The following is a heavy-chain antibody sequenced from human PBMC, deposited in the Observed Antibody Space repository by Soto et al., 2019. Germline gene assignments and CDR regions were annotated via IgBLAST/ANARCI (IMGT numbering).Heavy chain of an antibody. CDR1: GFTFSSYA. CDR3: ARDGVDRYNWNDDAFDI. CDR2: ISYDGSNK. V-gene: IGHV3-30-3*01. D-gene: IGHD1-20*01. J-gene: IGHJ3*02. Sequence: GGSLRLSCAASGFTFSSYAMHWVRQAPGKGLEWVAVISYDGSNKYYADSVKGRFTISRDNSKNTLYLQMNSLRAEDTAVYYCARDGVDRYNWNDDAFDIWGQGTMVTVSS.